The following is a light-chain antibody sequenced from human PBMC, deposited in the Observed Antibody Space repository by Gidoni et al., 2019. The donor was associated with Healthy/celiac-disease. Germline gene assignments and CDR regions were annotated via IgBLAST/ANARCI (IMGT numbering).Light chain of an antibody. CDR1: QSISSY. V-gene: IGKV1-39*01. Sequence: DIQRTQSPSSLSASVGDRVTITCRASQSISSYLHCYQQKPGKAPKLLIYAASSLQSGVPSRFSGSGSGTDFTLTISSLQPEEFATYYCQQSYSTPPDFGGGTKVEIK. CDR3: QQSYSTPPD. CDR2: AAS. J-gene: IGKJ4*01.